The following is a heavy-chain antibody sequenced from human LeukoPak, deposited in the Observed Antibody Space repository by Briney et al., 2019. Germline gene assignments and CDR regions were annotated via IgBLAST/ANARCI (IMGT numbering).Heavy chain of an antibody. D-gene: IGHD4-17*01. CDR1: GGSISSYY. CDR3: ARDRGGYGDYVYWYFDL. J-gene: IGHJ2*01. CDR2: IYYSGST. Sequence: PSETLSLTCTVSGGSISSYYWSWIRQPPGKGPEWIGYIYYSGSTNYNPSLKSRVTISVDTSKNQFSLKLSSVTAADTAVYYCARDRGGYGDYVYWYFDLWGRGTLVTVSS. V-gene: IGHV4-59*01.